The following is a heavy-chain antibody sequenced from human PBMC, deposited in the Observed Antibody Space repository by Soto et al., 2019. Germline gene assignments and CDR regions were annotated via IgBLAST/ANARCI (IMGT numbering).Heavy chain of an antibody. CDR1: GFMFTNHG. J-gene: IGHJ4*02. CDR2: IWSDGNKR. D-gene: IGHD5-12*01. CDR3: AKDLARWLQFNFDY. Sequence: GGSLRLSCAASGFMFTNHGMHWVRQAPGKGLEWVAVIWSDGNKRYYADSVKGRFTVSRDTSNNTLYLQMNSLRAEDTAVYYCAKDLARWLQFNFDYWGQGTLVTVSS. V-gene: IGHV3-33*06.